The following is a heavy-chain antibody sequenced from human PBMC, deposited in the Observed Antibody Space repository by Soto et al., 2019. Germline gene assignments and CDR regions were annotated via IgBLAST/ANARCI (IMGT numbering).Heavy chain of an antibody. D-gene: IGHD3-22*01. Sequence: EVQLVESGGGLIQPGGSLRLSCAASGFTVSSNYMSWVRQAPGKGLEGVSVIYSGGSTYYADSGKGRFTISRDNSKNTLYLQMNSLRAEDTAVYYCARDRVESGYPEYFQHWGQGTLVTVSS. J-gene: IGHJ1*01. CDR3: ARDRVESGYPEYFQH. V-gene: IGHV3-53*01. CDR1: GFTVSSNY. CDR2: IYSGGST.